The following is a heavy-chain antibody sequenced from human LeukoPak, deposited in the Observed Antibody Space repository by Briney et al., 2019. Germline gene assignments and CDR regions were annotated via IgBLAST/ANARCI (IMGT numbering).Heavy chain of an antibody. Sequence: GGSLRLSRAASGFTFSSYGMHWVRQAPGKGLEWVAFIRYDGSNKYYADSVKGRFTISRDNSKNTLYLQMNSLRAEDTAVYYCAKDSQRWRDPYYYDSSGYRELDYWGQGTLVTVSS. CDR1: GFTFSSYG. D-gene: IGHD3-22*01. CDR2: IRYDGSNK. CDR3: AKDSQRWRDPYYYDSSGYRELDY. J-gene: IGHJ4*02. V-gene: IGHV3-30*02.